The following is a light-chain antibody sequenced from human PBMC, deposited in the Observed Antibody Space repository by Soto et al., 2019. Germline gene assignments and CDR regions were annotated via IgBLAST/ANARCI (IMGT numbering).Light chain of an antibody. Sequence: DIPMTQSPSSVSASVGDRVTITCRASRDISSWLAWYQQKPGKAPKLLISAASSLQSGVPSRFSGSGSGTDFTLTISSLQPEDFATYFCQQANSFPHTFGQGTKVEIK. V-gene: IGKV1-12*01. CDR3: QQANSFPHT. J-gene: IGKJ2*01. CDR2: AAS. CDR1: RDISSW.